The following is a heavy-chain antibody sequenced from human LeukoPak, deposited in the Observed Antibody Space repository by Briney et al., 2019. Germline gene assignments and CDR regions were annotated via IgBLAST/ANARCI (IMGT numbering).Heavy chain of an antibody. CDR3: ARSLAGDFDP. CDR2: IYYSGST. V-gene: IGHV4-30-4*01. D-gene: IGHD3-10*01. CDR1: GGSISSGDYY. Sequence: SETLSLTCTVSGGSISSGDYYWSWIRQPPGKGLEWIGYIYYSGSTYYNPSLKSRVTISVGTSKNQFSLKLSSVTAADTAVYYCARSLAGDFDPWGQGTLVTVSS. J-gene: IGHJ5*02.